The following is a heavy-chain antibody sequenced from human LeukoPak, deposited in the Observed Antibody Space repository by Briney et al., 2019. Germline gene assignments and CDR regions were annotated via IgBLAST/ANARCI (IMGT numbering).Heavy chain of an antibody. J-gene: IGHJ4*02. V-gene: IGHV4-59*08. CDR3: ARTPSGATMSAFDY. D-gene: IGHD5-12*01. Sequence: PSETLSLTCTVSGGSISSYYWSWIRQPPGKGLEWIGFIYYSGSTNYNPSLKGRVTISVDTSKNQFSLKLSSVTAADTAVYYCARTPSGATMSAFDYWGQGTLITVSS. CDR2: IYYSGST. CDR1: GGSISSYY.